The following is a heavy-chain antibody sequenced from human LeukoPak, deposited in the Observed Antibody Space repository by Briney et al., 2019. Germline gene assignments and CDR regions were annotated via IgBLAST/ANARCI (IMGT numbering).Heavy chain of an antibody. CDR2: IYYGENT. Sequence: SETLSLTCTVSGDSISSGPYYWGWIRQPPGKGLEWIGNIYYGENTYDNPSLKSRVTISIHTSNTQCYLKLSSLTAADTAVYYCARRDDSSGYHKIFDYWGQGTLVTASS. J-gene: IGHJ4*02. CDR1: GDSISSGPYY. CDR3: ARRDDSSGYHKIFDY. D-gene: IGHD3-22*01. V-gene: IGHV4-39*01.